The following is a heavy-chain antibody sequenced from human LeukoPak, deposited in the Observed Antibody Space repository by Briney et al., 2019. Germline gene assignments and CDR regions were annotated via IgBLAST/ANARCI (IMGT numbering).Heavy chain of an antibody. CDR2: ISSSSSYI. CDR3: ARETGSAVGSTDFDY. D-gene: IGHD4-17*01. V-gene: IGHV3-21*01. Sequence: GGSLRLSCAASGFTFSSYSMNWVRQAPGKGLEWVSSISSSSSYIYYADSVKGRFTISRDNSKNTLYLQMNSLRAEDTAVYYCARETGSAVGSTDFDYWGQGTLVTVSS. J-gene: IGHJ4*02. CDR1: GFTFSSYS.